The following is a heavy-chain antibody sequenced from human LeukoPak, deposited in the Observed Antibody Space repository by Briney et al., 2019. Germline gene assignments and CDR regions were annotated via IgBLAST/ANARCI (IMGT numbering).Heavy chain of an antibody. CDR2: ISSSSSTI. V-gene: IGHV3-48*04. CDR3: ARDLTVTTGDGLDY. CDR1: GFTFSSYS. J-gene: IGHJ4*02. Sequence: GGSLRLSCAASGFTFSSYSMNWVRQAPGKGLEWVSYISSSSSTIYYADSVKGRFTISRDNAKNSLYLQMNSLRAEDTAVYYCARDLTVTTGDGLDYWGQGTLVTVSS. D-gene: IGHD4-11*01.